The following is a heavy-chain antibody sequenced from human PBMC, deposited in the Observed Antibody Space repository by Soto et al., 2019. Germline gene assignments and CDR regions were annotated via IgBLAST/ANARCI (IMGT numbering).Heavy chain of an antibody. CDR1: GFTFSSYA. D-gene: IGHD3-10*01. CDR2: ISGSGGST. Sequence: GGSLRLSCAASGFTFSSYAMSWVRQAPGKGLEWVSAISGSGGSTYYADSVKGRFTISRDNSKNTLYLQMNSLRAEETAVYYCAKGNPGKRNSNYYGSGSYYPWVYYYYYMDVWGKGTTVTVSS. V-gene: IGHV3-23*01. J-gene: IGHJ6*03. CDR3: AKGNPGKRNSNYYGSGSYYPWVYYYYYMDV.